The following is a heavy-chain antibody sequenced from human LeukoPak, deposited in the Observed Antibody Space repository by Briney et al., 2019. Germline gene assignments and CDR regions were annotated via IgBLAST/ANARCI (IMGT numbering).Heavy chain of an antibody. D-gene: IGHD3-16*01. Sequence: ASVKVSCXASGYTFTGYYIHWVRQAPGQGLEWMGWINPHSGDTNYAQSFQGRVTMTRDTSISTVYMDLSRLRSDDTAVYYCAKDRGPQWWGSFDYWGQGTLVTVSS. J-gene: IGHJ4*02. CDR1: GYTFTGYY. V-gene: IGHV1-2*02. CDR2: INPHSGDT. CDR3: AKDRGPQWWGSFDY.